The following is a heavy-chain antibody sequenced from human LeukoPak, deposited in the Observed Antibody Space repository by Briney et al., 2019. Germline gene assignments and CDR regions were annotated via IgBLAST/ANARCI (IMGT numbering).Heavy chain of an antibody. D-gene: IGHD4-17*01. Sequence: SETLSLTCTVSGGSISSGSYYWSWIRQPAGKGLEWIGRIYTSGSTNYNPSLKSRVTISVDTSKNQFSLKLSSVTAADTAVYYCARLYGDYSRTKFDYWGQGTLVTVSS. J-gene: IGHJ4*02. CDR2: IYTSGST. CDR1: GGSISSGSYY. CDR3: ARLYGDYSRTKFDY. V-gene: IGHV4-61*02.